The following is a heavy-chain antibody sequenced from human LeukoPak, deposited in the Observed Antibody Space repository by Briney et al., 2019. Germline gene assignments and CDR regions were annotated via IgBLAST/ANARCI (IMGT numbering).Heavy chain of an antibody. V-gene: IGHV3-53*01. CDR3: ARGGYYYMDV. Sequence: GGSLRLSCVVSEITVRSNYMTWIRQAPGKRLEWVSTIYPGGDTFYTDSVKGRFTISRDTSENTLYLLMNSLRAEDSAEYYCARGGYYYMDVWGKGTTVTVSS. J-gene: IGHJ6*03. CDR1: EITVRSNY. CDR2: IYPGGDT.